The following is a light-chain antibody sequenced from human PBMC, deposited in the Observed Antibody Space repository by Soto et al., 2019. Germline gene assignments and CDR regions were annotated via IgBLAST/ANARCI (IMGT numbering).Light chain of an antibody. CDR2: EVS. J-gene: IGLJ1*01. CDR3: SSYISSSTPYYV. CDR1: SSDVGGYNY. V-gene: IGLV2-14*01. Sequence: QSVLTQPASVSGSPGQSITISCTGTSSDVGGYNYVSWYQQHPGKAPKLMIYEVSNRPSGVSNRFSGSKSGNTASLTISGLQAEDEADYYCSSYISSSTPYYVFGTGTKVTVL.